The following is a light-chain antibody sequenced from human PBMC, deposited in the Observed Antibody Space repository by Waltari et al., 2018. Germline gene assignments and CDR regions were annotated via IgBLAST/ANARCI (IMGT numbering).Light chain of an antibody. CDR2: AAS. Sequence: DIQMTQSPSSLSASVGDRVTITCRASQSISSYLNWYQQKPGKAPKLLIYAASSLQSGVPSRFSGSGSGTDFTLTISSLQPEDFATYYCQQYNTNSPWTFGQGTKVEIK. CDR3: QQYNTNSPWT. CDR1: QSISSY. J-gene: IGKJ1*01. V-gene: IGKV1-39*01.